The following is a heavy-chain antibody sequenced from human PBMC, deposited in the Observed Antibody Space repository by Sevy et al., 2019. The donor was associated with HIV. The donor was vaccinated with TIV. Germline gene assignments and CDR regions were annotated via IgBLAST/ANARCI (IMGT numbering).Heavy chain of an antibody. CDR2: ISSSSSYI. CDR1: GFTFSSYS. V-gene: IGHV3-21*01. J-gene: IGHJ4*02. D-gene: IGHD1-20*01. CDR3: ARGHFSNNWNDNFDY. Sequence: GGSLRLSCAASGFTFSSYSMNWVRQAPGKGLEWVSSISSSSSYIYYADSVKGRFNISRDNAKNSLYLQMNSLRAEDTAVYYCARGHFSNNWNDNFDYWGQGTLVTVSS.